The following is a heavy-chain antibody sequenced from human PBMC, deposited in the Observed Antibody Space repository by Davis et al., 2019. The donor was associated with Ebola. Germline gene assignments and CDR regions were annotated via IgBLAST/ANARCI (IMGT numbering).Heavy chain of an antibody. D-gene: IGHD5-12*01. J-gene: IGHJ5*02. Sequence: GESLKISCKGSGYSFTAYWIAWVRQLPGKGLEWMGVIFPAESYINYSPSFQGQVTISADTSINTAYLQWRILKASDTAIYYCARLGGYDPLGYFDPWGQGTLVSVSS. CDR2: IFPAESYI. CDR3: ARLGGYDPLGYFDP. V-gene: IGHV5-51*01. CDR1: GYSFTAYW.